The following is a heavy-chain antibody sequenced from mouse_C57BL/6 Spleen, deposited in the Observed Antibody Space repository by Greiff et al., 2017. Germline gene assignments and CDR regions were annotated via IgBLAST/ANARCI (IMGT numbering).Heavy chain of an antibody. CDR2: IYPGDGDT. V-gene: IGHV1-82*01. CDR3: ARFTTVVATRGSNYFDY. D-gene: IGHD1-1*01. CDR1: GYAFSSSW. Sequence: VKLMESGPELVKPGASVKISCKASGYAFSSSWMNWVKQRPGKGLEWIGRIYPGDGDTNYNGKFKGKATLTADKSSSTAYMQLSSLTSEDSAVYFCARFTTVVATRGSNYFDYWGQGTTLTVSS. J-gene: IGHJ2*01.